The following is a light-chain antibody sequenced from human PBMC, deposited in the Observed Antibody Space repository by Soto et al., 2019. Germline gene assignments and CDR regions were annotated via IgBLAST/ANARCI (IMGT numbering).Light chain of an antibody. J-gene: IGLJ2*01. Sequence: QSVLTQPPSVSGAPGQGVTISCTGSGSNIGAPYDVHWYQQLPGTAPKLLIYGNTDRPSGVPDRFSGSKSGTSASLAITGLQAEDEADYYCQSYDSSLSAVLFGGGTKLTVL. CDR1: GSNIGAPYD. CDR2: GNT. CDR3: QSYDSSLSAVL. V-gene: IGLV1-40*01.